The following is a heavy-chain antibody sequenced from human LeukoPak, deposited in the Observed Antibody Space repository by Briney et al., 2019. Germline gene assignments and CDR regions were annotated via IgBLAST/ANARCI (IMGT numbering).Heavy chain of an antibody. CDR2: IYYSGST. Sequence: PSETLSLTCTVSGGSISSYYWSWIRQPPGKGLEWIGYIYYSGSTNYNPSLKSRVTISVDTSKNQFSLKLSSVTAADTAVYYCARAWDGDYPPAFDYWGQGTLATVSS. J-gene: IGHJ4*02. CDR3: ARAWDGDYPPAFDY. V-gene: IGHV4-59*01. CDR1: GGSISSYY. D-gene: IGHD4-17*01.